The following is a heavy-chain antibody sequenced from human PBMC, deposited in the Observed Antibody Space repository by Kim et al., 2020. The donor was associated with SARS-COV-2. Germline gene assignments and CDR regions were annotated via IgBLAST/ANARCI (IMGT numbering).Heavy chain of an antibody. CDR2: IYYSGST. D-gene: IGHD3-10*01. CDR3: ARHSDYYGSGSYYHDAFDI. V-gene: IGHV4-39*01. Sequence: SQTLSLTCTVSGGSISSSSYYWSWIRQPPGKGLEWIGSIYYSGSTYYNPSLKSRVTISVDTSKNQFSLKLSSVTAADTAVYYCARHSDYYGSGSYYHDAFDIWGQGTMVTVSS. J-gene: IGHJ3*02. CDR1: GGSISSSSYY.